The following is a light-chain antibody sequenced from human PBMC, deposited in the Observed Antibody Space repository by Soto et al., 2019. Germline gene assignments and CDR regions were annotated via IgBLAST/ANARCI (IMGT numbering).Light chain of an antibody. J-gene: IGKJ1*01. Sequence: EIVLTQSPGTLSLSPGERAPLSGRASQSVSSSYLAWYQQKPGQAPRLLIYGASSRATGIPDRFSGSVSGTGFTLTISRLEPEDFAVYYCQQYGSSPPWTFGQGTKVDIK. CDR3: QQYGSSPPWT. V-gene: IGKV3-20*01. CDR2: GAS. CDR1: QSVSSSY.